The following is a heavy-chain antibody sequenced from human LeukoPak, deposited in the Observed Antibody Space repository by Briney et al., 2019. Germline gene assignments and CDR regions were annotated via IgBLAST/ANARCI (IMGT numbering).Heavy chain of an antibody. Sequence: GGSLRLSCAASGFTFSSYSMNWVRQAPGKGREWVSYISSSSSTIYYADSVKGRFTISRDNAKNSLYLQMNSLRAEETAVFHCATEWATYYYDSSGYLFWGQGTMVTVSS. CDR1: GFTFSSYS. V-gene: IGHV3-48*01. CDR2: ISSSSSTI. CDR3: ATEWATYYYDSSGYLF. J-gene: IGHJ4*02. D-gene: IGHD3-22*01.